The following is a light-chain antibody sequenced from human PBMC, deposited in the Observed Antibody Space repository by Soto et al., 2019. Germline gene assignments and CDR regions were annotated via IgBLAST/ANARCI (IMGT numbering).Light chain of an antibody. J-gene: IGKJ1*01. Sequence: EIVLTQSPGTPSLSPGQRATLSCRSSQSVSSGNLAWYQQKPGQAPRLLIYGTSNRATGIPDRFTGSGSGTEFTLTIIRLEREDFAVYYCQQYGTSPKTFGQGTKVDIK. CDR2: GTS. CDR3: QQYGTSPKT. V-gene: IGKV3-20*01. CDR1: QSVSSGN.